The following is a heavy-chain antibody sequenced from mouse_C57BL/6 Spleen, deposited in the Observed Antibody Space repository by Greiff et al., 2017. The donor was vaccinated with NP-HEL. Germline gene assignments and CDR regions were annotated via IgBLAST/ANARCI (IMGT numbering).Heavy chain of an antibody. CDR3: ARSYYYGSSSYYYAMDY. Sequence: QLQESGPELVKPGASVKISCKASGYSFTDYNMNWVKQSNGKSLEWIGVINPNYGTTSYNQKFKGKATLTVDQSSSTAYMQLNSLTSEDSAVYYCARSYYYGSSSYYYAMDYWGQGTSVTVSS. CDR2: INPNYGTT. J-gene: IGHJ4*01. CDR1: GYSFTDYN. D-gene: IGHD1-1*01. V-gene: IGHV1-39*01.